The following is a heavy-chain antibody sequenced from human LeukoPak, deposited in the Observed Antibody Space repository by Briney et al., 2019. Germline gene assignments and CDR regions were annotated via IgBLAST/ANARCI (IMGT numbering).Heavy chain of an antibody. CDR1: GYTCTGYY. Sequence: GASVKVSCKASGYTCTGYYMHWVRQAPGQGLEWMGWINPNSGGTNYAQKFQGRVTMTRDTSISTAYMELSRLRSDDTAVYYCAREVRGSYYYYGMDVWGQGTTVTVSS. D-gene: IGHD3-10*01. J-gene: IGHJ6*02. V-gene: IGHV1-2*02. CDR3: AREVRGSYYYYGMDV. CDR2: INPNSGGT.